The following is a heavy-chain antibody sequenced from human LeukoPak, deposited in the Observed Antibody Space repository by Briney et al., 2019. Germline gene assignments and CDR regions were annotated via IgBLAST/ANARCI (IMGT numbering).Heavy chain of an antibody. CDR3: AKDNTQLWLGFDY. V-gene: IGHV1-69*05. CDR2: IIPIFGTA. D-gene: IGHD5-18*01. Sequence: SVKVSCKASGGTFSSYAISWVRQAPGQGLEWMGRIIPIFGTANYAQKFQGRVTITTDESTSTAYMELSSLRSEDTAVYYCAKDNTQLWLGFDYWGQGTLVTVSS. J-gene: IGHJ4*02. CDR1: GGTFSSYA.